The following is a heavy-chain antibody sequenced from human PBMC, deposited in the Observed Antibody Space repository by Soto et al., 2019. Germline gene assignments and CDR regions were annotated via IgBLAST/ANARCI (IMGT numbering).Heavy chain of an antibody. D-gene: IGHD2-21*01. J-gene: IGHJ4*02. Sequence: SETLSLTCTVACGYNSSYYGSWIRQRPGKGLEWIGYIYYSGSTNYNPSLKSRVTISVDTSKNPFSLKLSSVTAADTAVYYCASVAPNLFCYYWGQGTLVTVSS. CDR1: CGYNSSYY. V-gene: IGHV4-59*01. CDR3: ASVAPNLFCYY. CDR2: IYYSGST.